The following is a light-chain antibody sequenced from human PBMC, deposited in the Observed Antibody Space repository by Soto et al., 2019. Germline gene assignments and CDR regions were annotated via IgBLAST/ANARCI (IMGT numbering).Light chain of an antibody. CDR2: DAS. CDR3: QQYNSFSLIT. Sequence: QMTRCPSTLSASVGDRVTITCRASQSISRWLAWYQQKPGKAPKILISDASILENGVPSRFSGTGSGTEFTLTISNLQPDDFATYFCQQYNSFSLITFGQGTRLEIK. CDR1: QSISRW. V-gene: IGKV1-5*01. J-gene: IGKJ5*01.